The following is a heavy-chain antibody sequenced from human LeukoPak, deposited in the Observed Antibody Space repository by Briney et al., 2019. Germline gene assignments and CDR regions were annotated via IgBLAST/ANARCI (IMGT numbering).Heavy chain of an antibody. CDR1: GYTFTSYD. CDR2: ISTNNGNT. J-gene: IGHJ4*02. Sequence: ASVKVSCKASGYTFTSYDISWVRQAPGQGLEWMGWISTNNGNTNYAQKFQGRVTMTTDTSTSTAYMELRSLRCDDTAVYYFAKIRASGWEAIDYWGQGTLVTVSS. CDR3: AKIRASGWEAIDY. V-gene: IGHV1-18*01. D-gene: IGHD1-26*01.